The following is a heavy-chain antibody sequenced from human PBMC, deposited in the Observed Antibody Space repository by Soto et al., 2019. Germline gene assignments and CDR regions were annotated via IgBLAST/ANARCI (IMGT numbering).Heavy chain of an antibody. CDR2: INSILGIS. CDR3: ARGPVRGMGGDS. Sequence: QVQLVQSGAEVKEPGYSEKVSCKASGGTFNSDTINWVRQAPGQGLEWMGRINSILGISNYAQKFQGRIAITADKSTNSGYMELSSLRSEDTAVYYCARGPVRGMGGDSWGQGTLVTVSS. CDR1: GGTFNSDT. V-gene: IGHV1-69*02. J-gene: IGHJ5*01. D-gene: IGHD3-16*01.